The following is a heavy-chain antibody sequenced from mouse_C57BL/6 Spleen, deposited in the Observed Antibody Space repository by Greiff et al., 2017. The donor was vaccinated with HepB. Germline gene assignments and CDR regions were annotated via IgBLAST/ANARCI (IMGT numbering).Heavy chain of an antibody. J-gene: IGHJ2*01. Sequence: VQLQQSGPELVKPGASVKISCKASGYAFSSSWMNWVKQRPGKGLEWIGRIYPGDGDTNYNGKFKGKATLTADKSSSTAYMQLSRLTSEDSAVYFCARSPFPYYFDYWSQGTTLTVSS. CDR1: GYAFSSSW. V-gene: IGHV1-82*01. CDR2: IYPGDGDT. CDR3: ARSPFPYYFDY.